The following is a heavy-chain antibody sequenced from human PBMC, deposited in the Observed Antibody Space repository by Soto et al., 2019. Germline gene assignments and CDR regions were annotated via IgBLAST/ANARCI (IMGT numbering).Heavy chain of an antibody. CDR1: GYTFPNHG. J-gene: IGHJ4*02. Sequence: ASVQFSFEASGYTFPNHGSIWVRQAPGQGLEWLGWISGLDGKTKYAQRLQGRVTMTADTSTSTGYMGLRSLRCDDTAVYYWARDFYPLAYSFDYWGQGTLVSVS. CDR3: ARDFYPLAYSFDY. CDR2: ISGLDGKT. V-gene: IGHV1-18*04.